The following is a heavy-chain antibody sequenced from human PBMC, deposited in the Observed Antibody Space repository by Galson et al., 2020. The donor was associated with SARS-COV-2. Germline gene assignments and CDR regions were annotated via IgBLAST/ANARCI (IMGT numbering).Heavy chain of an antibody. Sequence: VKVSCKASGGTFSSYAIRWVRQAPGQGLEWMGGIIPIFGTEKYAQKFQGRVTITADELTSTAYMEMSSLRSEDTAVYYCARGGWNNAHYYSYMDVWGKGTTVTVSS. V-gene: IGHV1-69*01. J-gene: IGHJ6*03. CDR3: ARGGWNNAHYYSYMDV. CDR1: GGTFSSYA. D-gene: IGHD1-1*01. CDR2: IIPIFGTE.